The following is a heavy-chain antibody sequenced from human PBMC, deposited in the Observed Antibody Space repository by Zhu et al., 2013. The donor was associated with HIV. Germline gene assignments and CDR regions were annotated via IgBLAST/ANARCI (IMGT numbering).Heavy chain of an antibody. CDR3: ASNAWLSDAFDL. V-gene: IGHV1-24*01. CDR2: FDPEDGET. CDR1: GYTLTELS. J-gene: IGHJ3*01. Sequence: QVQLVQSGAEVKKPGASVKVSCNVSGYTLTELSIHWVRQAPGRGLEWMGGFDPEDGETLYAQQFQDRLTLTEDTSTDTVYMELNSLRSEDTAVYYCASNAWLSDAFDLWGQGTMVTLSS. D-gene: IGHD3-22*01.